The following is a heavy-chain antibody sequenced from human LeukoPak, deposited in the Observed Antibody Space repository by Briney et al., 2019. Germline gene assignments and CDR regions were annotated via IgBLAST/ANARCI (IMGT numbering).Heavy chain of an antibody. J-gene: IGHJ5*02. CDR2: INHSGST. CDR1: GGSFSGYY. V-gene: IGHV4-34*01. D-gene: IGHD2-2*01. CDR3: ARGPYCSSTSCYHHNWFDP. Sequence: SETLSLTCAVYGGSFSGYYWSWIRQPPGKGLEWIGEINHSGSTNYNPSLKSRVTISVDTSKNQFSLKLSPVTAADTAVYYCARGPYCSSTSCYHHNWFDPWGQGTLVTVSS.